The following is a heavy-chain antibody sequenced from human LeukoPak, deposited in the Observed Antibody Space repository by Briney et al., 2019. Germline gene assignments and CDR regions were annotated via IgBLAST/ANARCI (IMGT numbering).Heavy chain of an antibody. CDR1: GYTFTDYY. CDR3: SRGYQRLVLNWLDP. Sequence: ASVKVSCKTSGYTFTDYYLHWVRQAPGQGLEWMGWINPDTGGSFSAQKFQGRVTMTRDMSINTAYMELNRLSFDDTAVYYCSRGYQRLVLNWLDPWGQGTLVTVSS. CDR2: INPDTGGS. J-gene: IGHJ5*02. D-gene: IGHD2-2*01. V-gene: IGHV1-2*02.